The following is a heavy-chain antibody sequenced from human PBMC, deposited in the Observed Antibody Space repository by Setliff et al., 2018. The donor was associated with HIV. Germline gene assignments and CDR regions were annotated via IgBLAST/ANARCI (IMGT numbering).Heavy chain of an antibody. CDR3: ARKEKGGAFDI. CDR1: GYSISSGYY. J-gene: IGHJ3*02. CDR2: IYHSGST. V-gene: IGHV4-38-2*01. Sequence: SETLSLTCAVSGYSISSGYYWGWIRQPPGKGLEWIGSIYHSGSTYYNPSLKSRVTISVDTSKNQFSLKLSSVTAADTAVYYCARKEKGGAFDIWGLGTLVTVSS.